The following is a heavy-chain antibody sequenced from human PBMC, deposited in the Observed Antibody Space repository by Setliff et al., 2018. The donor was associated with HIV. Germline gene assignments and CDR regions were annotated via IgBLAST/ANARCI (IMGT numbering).Heavy chain of an antibody. V-gene: IGHV4-4*08. CDR2: IYTSGST. CDR3: ARAREGWKPFAFDY. D-gene: IGHD1-1*01. CDR1: GASISHYY. Sequence: SETLSLTCTVSGASISHYYWSWIRQPPGKGLEWIGYIYTSGSTKDNPSLKSRVTMSGDTSKNQFSLKLSSVTAADAAVYFCARAREGWKPFAFDYWGQGTLVTVSS. J-gene: IGHJ4*02.